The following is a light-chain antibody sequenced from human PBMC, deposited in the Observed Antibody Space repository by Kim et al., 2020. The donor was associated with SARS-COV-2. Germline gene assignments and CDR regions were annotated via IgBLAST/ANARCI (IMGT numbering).Light chain of an antibody. CDR3: QQSYSTPYT. Sequence: SASVGDRVTITCRESQSISSYLNWYQQKPGKAPKLLIYAASSLQSGVPSRFSGSGSGTDFTLTISSLQPEDFATYYCQQSYSTPYTFGQGNKLEI. CDR2: AAS. V-gene: IGKV1-39*01. J-gene: IGKJ2*01. CDR1: QSISSY.